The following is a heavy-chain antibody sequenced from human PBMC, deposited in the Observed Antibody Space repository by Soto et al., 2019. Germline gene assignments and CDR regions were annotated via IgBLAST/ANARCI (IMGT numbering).Heavy chain of an antibody. J-gene: IGHJ5*02. CDR2: ISYDGSNK. CDR1: GFTFSSYG. V-gene: IGHV3-30*18. Sequence: QVQLVESGGGVVQPGRSLRLSCAASGFTFSSYGMHWVRQAPGKGLEWVAVISYDGSNKYYADSVKGRFTISRDNSKNTLYLQMNSLRAEDTAVYYCAKDRVLVPAAMPLIGWFDPWGQGTLVTVSS. D-gene: IGHD2-2*01. CDR3: AKDRVLVPAAMPLIGWFDP.